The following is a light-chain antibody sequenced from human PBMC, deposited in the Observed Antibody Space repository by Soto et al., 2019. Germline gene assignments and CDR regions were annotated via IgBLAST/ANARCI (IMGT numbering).Light chain of an antibody. CDR2: DVN. CDR3: NSYGGTNNYVV. Sequence: QSALTQPPSASGSPGQSVTISCTGTSSDVGGYNYVSWYRQHPGKAPQLIIYDVNKRPSGVPDRFSGSKSGNTASLTVSGRQAEDEDDYFCNSYGGTNNYVVFGGGTKLTVL. J-gene: IGLJ2*01. CDR1: SSDVGGYNY. V-gene: IGLV2-8*01.